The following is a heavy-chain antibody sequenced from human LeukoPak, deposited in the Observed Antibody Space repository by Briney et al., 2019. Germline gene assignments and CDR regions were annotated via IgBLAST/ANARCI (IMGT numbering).Heavy chain of an antibody. V-gene: IGHV1-69*13. CDR1: GGTFSSYA. D-gene: IGHD6-6*01. J-gene: IGHJ4*02. Sequence: SVKVSCKASGGTFSSYAISWVRQAPGQGLEWMGGIIPIFGTANYAQKFQGRVTITADESTSTVYMELSSLRSEDTAVYYCARSKYSSSSWSPFDYWGQGTLVTVSS. CDR3: ARSKYSSSSWSPFDY. CDR2: IIPIFGTA.